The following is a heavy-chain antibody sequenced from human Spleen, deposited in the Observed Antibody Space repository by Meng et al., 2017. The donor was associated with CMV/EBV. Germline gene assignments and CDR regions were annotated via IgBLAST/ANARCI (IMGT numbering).Heavy chain of an antibody. V-gene: IGHV4-59*01. J-gene: IGHJ6*02. CDR2: IYYSGYT. Sequence: SETLSLTCTVSGGSISTYYWSWIRQPPGKGLEWIGYIYYSGYTNYNPSLKSRVTISVDTSKNQFSLRLTSVTAADTAIYYCARGSDLVGYCGGTSCRGLYYGVDVWGQGTTVTVSS. CDR3: ARGSDLVGYCGGTSCRGLYYGVDV. CDR1: GGSISTYY. D-gene: IGHD2-2*01.